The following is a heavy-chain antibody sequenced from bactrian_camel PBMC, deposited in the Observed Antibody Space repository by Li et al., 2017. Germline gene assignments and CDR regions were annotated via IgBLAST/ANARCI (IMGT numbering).Heavy chain of an antibody. Sequence: HVQLVESGGDSVQAGGSLRLSCTASGIQRKGYCLGWFRQVPGKDRVRVAAIYTGDDSTYYSDFAKDRFSISHDNAKKTLTLQMNNLKPEDTAMYYRAGDFFPYLRDGLSPDNYNYWGQGTQVTVS. CDR1: GIQRKGYC. J-gene: IGHJ4*01. V-gene: IGHV3S1*01. CDR3: AGDFFPYLRDGLSPDNYNY. D-gene: IGHD3*01. CDR2: IYTGDDST.